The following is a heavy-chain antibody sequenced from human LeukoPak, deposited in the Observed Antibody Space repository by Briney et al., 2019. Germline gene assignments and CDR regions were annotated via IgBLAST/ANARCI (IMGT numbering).Heavy chain of an antibody. V-gene: IGHV4-4*07. CDR3: ARDRYYYDSSGNRYFDL. Sequence: SETLSLTCTVSGGSITSYYWSWIRQPAGKGLEWIGRIHTSGSTNYNPSLKSRVTMSVDTSKNQFSLKLSSVTAADTAVYYCARDRYYYDSSGNRYFDLWGRGTLVTVSS. J-gene: IGHJ2*01. D-gene: IGHD3-22*01. CDR2: IHTSGST. CDR1: GGSITSYY.